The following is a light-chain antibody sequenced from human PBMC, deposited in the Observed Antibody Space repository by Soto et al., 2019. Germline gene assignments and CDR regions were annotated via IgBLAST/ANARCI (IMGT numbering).Light chain of an antibody. CDR2: EVS. Sequence: ALTQPASVSGSPGQSITISCTGTSSDAGGYNYVSWYQQHPGKAPKVMIYEVSDRPSGVSNRFSGSKSGNTASLTISGLQAEDEADYYCSSYTSSNTYVFGTGTKLTVL. CDR3: SSYTSSNTYV. V-gene: IGLV2-14*01. J-gene: IGLJ1*01. CDR1: SSDAGGYNY.